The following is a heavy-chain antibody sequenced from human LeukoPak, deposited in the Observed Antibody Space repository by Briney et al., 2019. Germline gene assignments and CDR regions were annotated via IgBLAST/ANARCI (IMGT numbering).Heavy chain of an antibody. Sequence: GRSLRLSCAASGFILSNFGMHWVRQAPGKGLEWVAVIWYDGSNKYYADSVKGRFTISRDNSKNTLYLQMNSLRAEDTAVYYCAKWGDYDVLTGYYVSDYWGQGTLVTVSS. CDR1: GFILSNFG. J-gene: IGHJ4*02. CDR3: AKWGDYDVLTGYYVSDY. CDR2: IWYDGSNK. D-gene: IGHD3-9*01. V-gene: IGHV3-33*06.